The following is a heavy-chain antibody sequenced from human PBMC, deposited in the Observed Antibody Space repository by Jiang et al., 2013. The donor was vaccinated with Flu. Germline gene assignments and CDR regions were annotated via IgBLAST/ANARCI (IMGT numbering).Heavy chain of an antibody. J-gene: IGHJ5*02. CDR2: IYYSGGT. D-gene: IGHD6-19*01. CDR1: GGSISSSSYY. Sequence: LLKPSETLSLTCTVSGGSISSSSYYWGWIRQPPGKGLEWIGSIYYSGGTYYNPSLKSRVTISVDTSKNQFSLKLSSVTAADTAVYYCARRVAVAGKVDWFDPWGQGTLVTVSS. V-gene: IGHV4-39*01. CDR3: ARRVAVAGKVDWFDP.